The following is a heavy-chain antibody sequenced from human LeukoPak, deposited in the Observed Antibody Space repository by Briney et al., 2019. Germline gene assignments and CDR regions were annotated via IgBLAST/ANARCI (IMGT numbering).Heavy chain of an antibody. CDR1: GFPFSSYS. D-gene: IGHD2-15*01. J-gene: IGHJ4*02. CDR3: ARARVGLGYCSGGSCYGEAY. CDR2: ISSSSSYI. V-gene: IGHV3-21*01. Sequence: GGSLRLSCAASGFPFSSYSMNWVRQAPGKGLEWVSSISSSSSYIYHADSVKGRFTISRDNAKNSLYLQMNSLRAEDTAVYYCARARVGLGYCSGGSCYGEAYWGQGTLVTVSS.